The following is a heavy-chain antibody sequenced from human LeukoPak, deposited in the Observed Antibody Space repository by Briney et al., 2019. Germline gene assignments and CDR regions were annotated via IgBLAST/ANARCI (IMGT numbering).Heavy chain of an antibody. CDR2: IIPIFGTA. V-gene: IGHV1-69*13. Sequence: SVKVSCKASGGTFSSYAISWVRQAPGQGLEWMGGIIPIFGTANYAQKFQGRVSITADESTSTAYMELSSLRSEDTAVYYCARARTTRDGYNYGAFDIWGQGTMVTVSS. CDR1: GGTFSSYA. J-gene: IGHJ3*02. CDR3: ARARTTRDGYNYGAFDI. D-gene: IGHD5-24*01.